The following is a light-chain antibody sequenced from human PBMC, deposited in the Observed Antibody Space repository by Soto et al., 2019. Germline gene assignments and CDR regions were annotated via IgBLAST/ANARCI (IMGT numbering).Light chain of an antibody. CDR2: DIS. CDR3: QQYDNWPPT. Sequence: ETVMTQSPATLSVSPGERATLSCRASQSVSSNLAWYQQKPGQPPRLLIYDISTRATGIPTRFSGSGSGTEFTLTINSLQSEDFVVYYCQQYDNWPPTFGQGTRLENK. V-gene: IGKV3D-15*01. J-gene: IGKJ5*01. CDR1: QSVSSN.